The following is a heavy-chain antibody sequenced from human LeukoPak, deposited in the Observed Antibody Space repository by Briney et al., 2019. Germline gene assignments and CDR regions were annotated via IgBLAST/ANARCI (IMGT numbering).Heavy chain of an antibody. CDR2: ISSSGSTI. CDR3: ARVEGVVVPAAIGNWFDP. D-gene: IGHD2-2*01. J-gene: IGHJ5*02. CDR1: GFTFSHYY. V-gene: IGHV3-11*04. Sequence: GGSLRLSCAASGFTFSHYYMSWVRQAPGKGLEWVSYISSSGSTIYYADSVKGRFTISRDNAKNSLYLQMNSLRAEDTAVYYCARVEGVVVPAAIGNWFDPWGQGTLVTVSS.